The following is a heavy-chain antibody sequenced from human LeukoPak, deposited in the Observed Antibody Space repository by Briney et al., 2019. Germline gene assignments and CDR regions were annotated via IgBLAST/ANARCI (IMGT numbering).Heavy chain of an antibody. Sequence: GGSLRLSCAASGFTFSSYTMHWVRQAPGKGLEWVAAISYDGSNKHYADSVRGRFTISRDNSKSTLHLQVNSLRAEDTAVYYCARGGYCRSASCYGLDYWGQGTLLTVSS. D-gene: IGHD2-2*01. CDR3: ARGGYCRSASCYGLDY. CDR1: GFTFSSYT. V-gene: IGHV3-30*01. J-gene: IGHJ4*02. CDR2: ISYDGSNK.